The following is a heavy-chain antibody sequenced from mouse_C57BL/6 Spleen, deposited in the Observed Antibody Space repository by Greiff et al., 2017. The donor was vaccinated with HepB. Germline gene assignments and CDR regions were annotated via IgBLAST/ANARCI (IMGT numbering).Heavy chain of an antibody. CDR2: IYPGDGDT. D-gene: IGHD4-1*01. CDR1: GYAFSSSW. CDR3: ARSELGSCDY. V-gene: IGHV1-82*01. Sequence: VQLQQSGPELVKPGASVKISCKASGYAFSSSWMNWVKQRPGKGLEWIGRIYPGDGDTNYNGKFKGKATLTADKSSSTAYMQLSSLTSEDSAVYFCARSELGSCDYWGQGTTLTVSS. J-gene: IGHJ2*01.